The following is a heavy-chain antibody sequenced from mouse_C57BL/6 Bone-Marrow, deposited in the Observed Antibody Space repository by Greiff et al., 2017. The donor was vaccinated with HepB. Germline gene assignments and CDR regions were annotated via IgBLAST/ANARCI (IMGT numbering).Heavy chain of an antibody. Sequence: QVQLQQPGAELVMPGASVKLSCKASGYTFTSYWMHWVKQRPGKGLEWIGEIDPSDSYTNYNQKFKGKSTLTVDKSSSTAYMQLSSLTSEDSAVYYCAIFGPDYYGSSYAWFAYWGQGTLVTVSA. CDR1: GYTFTSYW. D-gene: IGHD1-1*01. V-gene: IGHV1-69*01. J-gene: IGHJ3*01. CDR3: AIFGPDYYGSSYAWFAY. CDR2: IDPSDSYT.